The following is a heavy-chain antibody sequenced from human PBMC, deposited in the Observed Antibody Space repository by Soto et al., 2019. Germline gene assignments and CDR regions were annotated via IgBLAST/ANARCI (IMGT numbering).Heavy chain of an antibody. Sequence: GGSLRLSCEASGFIFNNAWMNWVRQSPGKGLEWVSSIGISIGYIYYGESVTGRFTISRDNAKNSLFLQMNSLRAEDTAVYFCGRNVLAVTEDAVDVWGQGTMVTVSS. D-gene: IGHD6-6*01. CDR1: GFIFNNAW. J-gene: IGHJ3*01. CDR3: GRNVLAVTEDAVDV. CDR2: IGISIGYI. V-gene: IGHV3-21*01.